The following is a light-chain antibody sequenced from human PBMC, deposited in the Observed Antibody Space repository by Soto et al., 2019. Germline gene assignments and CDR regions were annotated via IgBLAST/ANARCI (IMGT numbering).Light chain of an antibody. Sequence: EVVLTQSPVTLSMSPGDSATLSCRASQSVSDNFAWYHQKPGQAPRLLIYGASTRATGIPARFSGSGSGTVFTLTISSLQSEDFAVYYCQQYNDWPITFAQGTRLEIK. CDR1: QSVSDN. V-gene: IGKV3-15*01. CDR3: QQYNDWPIT. J-gene: IGKJ5*01. CDR2: GAS.